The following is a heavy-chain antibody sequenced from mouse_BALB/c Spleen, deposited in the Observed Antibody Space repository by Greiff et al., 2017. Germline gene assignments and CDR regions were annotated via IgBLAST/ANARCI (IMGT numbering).Heavy chain of an antibody. V-gene: IGHV1-82*01. J-gene: IGHJ2*01. CDR2: IYPGDGDT. CDR1: GYAFSSSW. Sequence: VQLVESGPELVKPGASVKISCKASGYAFSSSWMNWVKQRPGQGLEWIGRIYPGDGDTNYNGKFKGKATLTADKSSSTAYMQLSSLTSVDSAVYFCARSGRRDYFDYWGQGTTLTVSS. D-gene: IGHD3-1*01. CDR3: ARSGRRDYFDY.